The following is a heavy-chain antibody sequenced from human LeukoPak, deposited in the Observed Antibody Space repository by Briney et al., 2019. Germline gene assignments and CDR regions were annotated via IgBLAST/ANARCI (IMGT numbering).Heavy chain of an antibody. V-gene: IGHV3-21*04. CDR2: ITSSSSYI. CDR3: AKERIAAAGTPGSI. Sequence: GGSLRLSCAASGFTFSSYCMHWVRQAPGKGLEWVSSITSSSSYIYYADSVKGRFTISRDNSKNTLYLQMNSLRAEDTAVYYCAKERIAAAGTPGSIWGQGTMVTVSS. D-gene: IGHD6-13*01. CDR1: GFTFSSYC. J-gene: IGHJ3*02.